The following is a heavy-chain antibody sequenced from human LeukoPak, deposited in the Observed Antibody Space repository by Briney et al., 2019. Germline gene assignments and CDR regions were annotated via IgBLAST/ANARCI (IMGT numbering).Heavy chain of an antibody. Sequence: GASVKVSCKASGYTFTSYAMHWVRQAPGQRLEWMGWINAGNGNTKYSQKFQGRVTITRDTSASTAYMELSSLRSEDTAVYYCARGGRLRRDSSGYYQRASFDYWGQGTLVTVSS. J-gene: IGHJ4*02. CDR1: GYTFTSYA. CDR3: ARGGRLRRDSSGYYQRASFDY. D-gene: IGHD3-22*01. CDR2: INAGNGNT. V-gene: IGHV1-3*01.